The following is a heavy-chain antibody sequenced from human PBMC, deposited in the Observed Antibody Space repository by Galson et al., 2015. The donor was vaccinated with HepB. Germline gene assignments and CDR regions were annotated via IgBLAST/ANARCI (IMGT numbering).Heavy chain of an antibody. V-gene: IGHV3-30*04. CDR1: GFTFNTYA. CDR2: ISYDGNKN. CDR3: ARGNTYGPVDF. D-gene: IGHD5-18*01. J-gene: IGHJ4*02. Sequence: SLRLSCAASGFTFNTYAMHWVRQAPGKGLEWVAVISYDGNKNYYADSVKGRFTISRDNSKSTLYVQMNSLRVEDTAVYYCARGNTYGPVDFWGQGALVTVSS.